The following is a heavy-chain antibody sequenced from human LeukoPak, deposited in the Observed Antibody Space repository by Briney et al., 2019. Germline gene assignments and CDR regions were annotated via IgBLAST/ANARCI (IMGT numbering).Heavy chain of an antibody. D-gene: IGHD6-19*01. J-gene: IGHJ4*02. CDR1: GFTFSRYD. V-gene: IGHV3-13*01. CDR2: IGTAGDT. CDR3: AGAGSETQWRAFDF. Sequence: GGSLRLSCAASGFTFSRYDMHWVRHATGKGLEWVSGIGTAGDTYYAGSVKGRFTISRENAKNSLYLQMNSLTAGDTAVYYCAGAGSETQWRAFDFWGQGALVTVFS.